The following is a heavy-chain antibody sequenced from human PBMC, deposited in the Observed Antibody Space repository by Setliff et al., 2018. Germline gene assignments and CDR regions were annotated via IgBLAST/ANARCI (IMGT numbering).Heavy chain of an antibody. CDR3: SRLVRFCTRTTCQRLSGDDF. Sequence: ASVTVSCKASGYTFINFGISWVRQAPGQGLEWVGWISPYTGNTYYAPRLQDRVTLTADTSTNTAYMELRSLISDDTAVYYCSRLVRFCTRTTCQRLSGDDFWGQGTLVTVSS. CDR1: GYTFINFG. J-gene: IGHJ4*02. CDR2: ISPYTGNT. D-gene: IGHD2-8*01. V-gene: IGHV1-18*01.